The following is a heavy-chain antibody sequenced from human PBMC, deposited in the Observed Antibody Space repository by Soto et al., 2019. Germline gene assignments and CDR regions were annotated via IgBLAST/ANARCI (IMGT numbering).Heavy chain of an antibody. V-gene: IGHV4-31*03. J-gene: IGHJ4*02. CDR3: ARDGRTSGYYLDF. CDR1: GGSISSGGFY. CDR2: IYSNGNS. Sequence: QVQLQESGPGLMKPSQTLSLTCTVSGGSISSGGFYWSWIRQLPGKGLEWIGFIYSNGNSYYNPSLKSRVNISPDTSKNKFSLKISSVTVADTAVYYCARDGRTSGYYLDFWGQGTLVTVSP. D-gene: IGHD3-22*01.